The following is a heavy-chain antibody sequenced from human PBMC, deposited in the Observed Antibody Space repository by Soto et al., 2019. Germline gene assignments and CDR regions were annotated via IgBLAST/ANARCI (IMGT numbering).Heavy chain of an antibody. CDR3: ARATIAGSSWYTLDY. Sequence: SETLSLTCTVSGGSISSDDYYWSWIRQPPGKGLEWMGYIYYSGSTNYNPSLKSRVTISVDTSKNQFSLKLSSVTAADTAVYYCARATIAGSSWYTLDYWGQGTLVTVSS. CDR1: GGSISSDDYY. CDR2: IYYSGST. J-gene: IGHJ4*02. D-gene: IGHD6-13*01. V-gene: IGHV4-61*08.